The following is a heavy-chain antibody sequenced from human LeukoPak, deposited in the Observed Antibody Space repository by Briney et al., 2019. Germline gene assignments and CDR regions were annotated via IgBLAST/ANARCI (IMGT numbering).Heavy chain of an antibody. J-gene: IGHJ4*02. V-gene: IGHV3-23*01. CDR2: IGARGDVT. CDR3: AKRGVVIRVILVGFHKQAYYFDS. Sequence: GGSLRLSCTVSGFAFSGYAMSWVRQAPGKGPEWVSSIGARGDVTYSADSVKGRFTISRDNSKRTLFLQMNSLRAEDTAVYFCAKRGVVIRVILVGFHKQAYYFDSWGQGALVTVSS. D-gene: IGHD3-10*01. CDR1: GFAFSGYA.